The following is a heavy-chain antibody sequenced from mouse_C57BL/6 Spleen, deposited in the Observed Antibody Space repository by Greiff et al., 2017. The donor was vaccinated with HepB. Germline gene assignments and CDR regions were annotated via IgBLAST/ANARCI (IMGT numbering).Heavy chain of an antibody. D-gene: IGHD4-1*01. CDR2: ISDGGSYT. Sequence: VQLVESGGGLVKPGGSLKLSCAASGFTFSSYAMSWVRQTPEKRLEWVATISDGGSYTYYPDNVKGRFTISRDNAKNNLYLQMSHLKSEDTAMYYCARGELGPNYFDYWGQGTTLTVSS. V-gene: IGHV5-4*01. CDR1: GFTFSSYA. CDR3: ARGELGPNYFDY. J-gene: IGHJ2*01.